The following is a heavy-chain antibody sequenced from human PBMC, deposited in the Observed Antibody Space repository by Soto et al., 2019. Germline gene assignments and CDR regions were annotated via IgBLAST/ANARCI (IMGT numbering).Heavy chain of an antibody. Sequence: ASVKVSCKTSGYTFSIIGISCVRQSPGQGLEWMGWISPHKGDTYYAQRLQGRVTMTTDTSTSTAYMELRSLRSDDTAVYFCARDLDASGSYFTNYWGQGTLVTVSS. CDR2: ISPHKGDT. CDR1: GYTFSIIG. D-gene: IGHD3-10*01. CDR3: ARDLDASGSYFTNY. V-gene: IGHV1-18*01. J-gene: IGHJ4*02.